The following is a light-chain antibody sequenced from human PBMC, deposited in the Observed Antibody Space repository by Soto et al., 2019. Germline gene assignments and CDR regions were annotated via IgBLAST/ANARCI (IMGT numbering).Light chain of an antibody. Sequence: QSALTQPASVSGSPGQSITISCTGTSSDVGSYNLVSWYQQHPGKAPKLMIYEVSKRPSGVSNRFSGSKSGNTASLTISGFQAEDEADYYCCSYAGSSTPYVFGTGTKVTAL. CDR1: SSDVGSYNL. V-gene: IGLV2-23*02. J-gene: IGLJ1*01. CDR3: CSYAGSSTPYV. CDR2: EVS.